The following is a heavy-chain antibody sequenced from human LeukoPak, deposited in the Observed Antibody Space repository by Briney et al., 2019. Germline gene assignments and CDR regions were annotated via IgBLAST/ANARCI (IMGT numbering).Heavy chain of an antibody. Sequence: GGSLRLSCAASGFTFDDYAMHWVRQAPGKGLEWVSGISWNSGSIGYADSVKGRFTISRDNAKNTLCLQMNSLRADDTAVYYCARSNQADDYWGQGTLVTVSS. J-gene: IGHJ4*02. V-gene: IGHV3-9*01. D-gene: IGHD4-11*01. CDR1: GFTFDDYA. CDR3: ARSNQADDY. CDR2: ISWNSGSI.